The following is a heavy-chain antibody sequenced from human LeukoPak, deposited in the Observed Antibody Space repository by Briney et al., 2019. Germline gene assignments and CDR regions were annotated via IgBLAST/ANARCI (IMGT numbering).Heavy chain of an antibody. J-gene: IGHJ5*02. CDR2: ISSSSSYI. V-gene: IGHV3-21*04. D-gene: IGHD3-16*02. Sequence: GGSLRLSCAASGFTFSSYSMNWVRQAPGKGLEWVSSISSSSSYIYYADSVKGRFTISRDNSKNTLYLQMNSLRAEDTAVYYCAKDPQPEYYDYVWGRYRSFDWFDPWGQGTLVTVSS. CDR1: GFTFSSYS. CDR3: AKDPQPEYYDYVWGRYRSFDWFDP.